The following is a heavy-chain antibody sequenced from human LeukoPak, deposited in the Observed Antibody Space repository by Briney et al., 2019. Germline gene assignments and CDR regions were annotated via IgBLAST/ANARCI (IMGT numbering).Heavy chain of an antibody. J-gene: IGHJ4*02. CDR1: GFTFSSYE. V-gene: IGHV3-48*03. CDR3: GTMNSLVMTTVTIFDC. Sequence: GGSLRLSCAASGFTFSSYEMNWVRQAPGKGLEWVSYISSSGSTIYYADSVKGRFTISRDNAKNSLYLQMNSLRAEDTAVYYCGTMNSLVMTTVTIFDCWGQGTLVTVSS. CDR2: ISSSGSTI. D-gene: IGHD4-17*01.